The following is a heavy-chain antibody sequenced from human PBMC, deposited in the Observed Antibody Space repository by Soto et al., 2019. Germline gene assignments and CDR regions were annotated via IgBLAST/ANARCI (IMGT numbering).Heavy chain of an antibody. V-gene: IGHV3-23*01. D-gene: IGHD2-15*01. CDR3: APHVSCSVGSCQYDAFAI. CDR2: ITADGGT. Sequence: EVQVLESGGGLVQPGGSLRLSCEGSEFTVSGHAMTWIRQAPGKGPEWVSTITADGGTYYADSVKGRFAMSRDTSENTLYLQVNSVGAEDSAAYYCAPHVSCSVGSCQYDAFAIRGQGTMVTVSS. CDR1: EFTVSGHA. J-gene: IGHJ3*02.